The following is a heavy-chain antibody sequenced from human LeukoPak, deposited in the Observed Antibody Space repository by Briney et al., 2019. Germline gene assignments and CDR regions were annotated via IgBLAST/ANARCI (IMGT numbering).Heavy chain of an antibody. V-gene: IGHV1-2*06. CDR3: ARGLRYNWNRQGVDY. Sequence: ASVKVSCKASGYTFTGYYMPWVRQAPGQGLEWMGRINPNSGGTNYAQKFQGRVTMTRDTSISTAYMELSRLRSDDTAVYYCARGLRYNWNRQGVDYWGQGTLVTVSS. CDR1: GYTFTGYY. D-gene: IGHD1-20*01. J-gene: IGHJ4*02. CDR2: INPNSGGT.